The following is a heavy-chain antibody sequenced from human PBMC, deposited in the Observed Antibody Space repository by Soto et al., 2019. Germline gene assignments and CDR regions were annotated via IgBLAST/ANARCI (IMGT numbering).Heavy chain of an antibody. CDR2: MIPIFGTA. J-gene: IGHJ3*02. D-gene: IGHD3-22*01. CDR3: ARGTLYYYDSSGYPPFDI. V-gene: IGHV1-69*13. CDR1: GGPFSSDA. Sequence: GGSEQVFFKASGGPFSSDAISWVRQAPGQCLEWIGGMIPIFGTANYAQKFQGRVTITADESTSTAYMELSSLRSEDTAVYYCARGTLYYYDSSGYPPFDIWGQGTMVTVSS.